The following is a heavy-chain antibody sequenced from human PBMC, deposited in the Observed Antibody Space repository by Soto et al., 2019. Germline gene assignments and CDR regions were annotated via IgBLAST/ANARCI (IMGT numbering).Heavy chain of an antibody. Sequence: PGGSLRLSCAASGFTFSSYSMNWVRQAPGKGPEWISYIGPSHNDIGYAASVKGRFTVSRDNSKNMLYLQMDNLGVEDTAVYYCARDEIPIWSYVGSFDTWGQGTLFTISS. J-gene: IGHJ4*02. CDR1: GFTFSSYS. CDR3: ARDEIPIWSYVGSFDT. V-gene: IGHV3-21*05. D-gene: IGHD3-10*01. CDR2: IGPSHNDI.